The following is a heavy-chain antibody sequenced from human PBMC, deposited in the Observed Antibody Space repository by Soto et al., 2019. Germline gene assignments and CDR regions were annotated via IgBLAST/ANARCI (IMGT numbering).Heavy chain of an antibody. Sequence: GGSLRLSCAASGFTVSGNYMGWVRQAPGKGLEWVSVIFSGGSTYYADSVKGRFTIYRDNSKSTLYLQMNSLRAEDTAVYYCVSSRTHTYGFDYWGHGTLVTVSS. J-gene: IGHJ4*01. D-gene: IGHD3-10*01. CDR3: VSSRTHTYGFDY. V-gene: IGHV3-53*01. CDR2: IFSGGST. CDR1: GFTVSGNY.